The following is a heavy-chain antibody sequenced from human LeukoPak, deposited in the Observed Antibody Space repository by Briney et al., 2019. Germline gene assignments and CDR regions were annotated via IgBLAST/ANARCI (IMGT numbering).Heavy chain of an antibody. D-gene: IGHD4-17*01. CDR3: AKDRPFGDFRRRDPDF. CDR2: ITGHGGTT. CDR1: RFTFSSYA. J-gene: IGHJ4*02. Sequence: GGSLRLSCAAPRFTFSSYAMSWVRQAPGKELEWVSSITGHGGTTYYADSVRGRFTVSRDNSNNTLYLQMNSLRAEDTAVYYCAKDRPFGDFRRRDPDFWGQGTLVTVSS. V-gene: IGHV3-23*01.